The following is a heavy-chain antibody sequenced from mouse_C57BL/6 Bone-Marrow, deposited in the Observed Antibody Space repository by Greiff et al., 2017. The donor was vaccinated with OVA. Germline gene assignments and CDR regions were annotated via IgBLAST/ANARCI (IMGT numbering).Heavy chain of an antibody. Sequence: VQLQQPGAELVMPGASVKLSCKASGYTFTSYWMHWVKQRPGQGLEWIGEIDPSDSSTNYNQKFKGQSTLTVDKSSSTAYMQLSSLTSEDSAVYYCARGGSDYWGQGTTLTVSS. CDR3: ARGGSDY. CDR2: IDPSDSST. J-gene: IGHJ2*01. CDR1: GYTFTSYW. V-gene: IGHV1-69*01.